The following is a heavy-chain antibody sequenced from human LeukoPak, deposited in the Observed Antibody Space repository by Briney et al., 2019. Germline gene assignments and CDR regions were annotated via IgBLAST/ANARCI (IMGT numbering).Heavy chain of an antibody. D-gene: IGHD2-2*01. V-gene: IGHV1-2*02. CDR1: GYTFTGYY. J-gene: IGHJ4*02. Sequence: ASVKDSCKASGYTFTGYYMHWVRQAPGQGLEWMGWINPNSGGTNYAQKFQGRVTMTRDTSISTAYMELSRLRSDDTAVYYCAREGAGVRSTSCYDYWGQGTLVTVSS. CDR2: INPNSGGT. CDR3: AREGAGVRSTSCYDY.